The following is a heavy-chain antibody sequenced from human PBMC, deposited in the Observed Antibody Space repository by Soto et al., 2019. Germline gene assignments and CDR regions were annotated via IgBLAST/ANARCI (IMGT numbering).Heavy chain of an antibody. CDR2: ISSSGSTI. Sequence: EVQLVESGGGLVQPGGSLRLSCAASGFTFSSHEMNWVRQAPGKGLEWVSYISSSGSTIYYADSVKGRLTISRDNARNSLYLHMNSLRAEDTAVYYCARGSGSYGWDYWGQGTLVTVSS. CDR1: GFTFSSHE. D-gene: IGHD1-26*01. CDR3: ARGSGSYGWDY. V-gene: IGHV3-48*03. J-gene: IGHJ4*02.